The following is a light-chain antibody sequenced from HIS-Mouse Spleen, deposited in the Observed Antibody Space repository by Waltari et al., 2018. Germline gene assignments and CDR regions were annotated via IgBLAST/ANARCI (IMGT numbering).Light chain of an antibody. Sequence: QSVLTQPPSASGTPGQRVTISCSGSSSNLGSNTVNWYQQLPGTAPKLLIYSNNQRPSGVPDRFSRSKSGTSASLAISGLQSEDEADYYCAAWDDSLNGVVFGGGTKLTVL. V-gene: IGLV1-44*01. J-gene: IGLJ2*01. CDR1: SSNLGSNT. CDR2: SNN. CDR3: AAWDDSLNGVV.